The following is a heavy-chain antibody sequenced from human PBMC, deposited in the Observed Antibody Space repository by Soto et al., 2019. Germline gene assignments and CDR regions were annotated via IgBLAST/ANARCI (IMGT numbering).Heavy chain of an antibody. CDR1: GGTFSGST. CDR3: ARGKGCSTATCYSPNWFDP. V-gene: IGHV1-69*02. Sequence: SVKVSCKDSGGTFSGSTFVWVRQAPGQGLEWMGRIIPILGIANYAQKFQGRVTITADIFTRTAYMELSSLRSDDTAVYYCARGKGCSTATCYSPNWFDPWGLGTLVTVSS. J-gene: IGHJ5*02. D-gene: IGHD2-2*01. CDR2: IIPILGIA.